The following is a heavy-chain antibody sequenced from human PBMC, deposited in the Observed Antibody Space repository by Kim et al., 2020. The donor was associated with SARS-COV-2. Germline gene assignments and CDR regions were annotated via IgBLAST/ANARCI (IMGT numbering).Heavy chain of an antibody. V-gene: IGHV3-30*18. D-gene: IGHD3-3*01. CDR2: ISYDGSNK. J-gene: IGHJ6*02. CDR3: AKEEPYYDFWSAPAYGMDV. CDR1: GFTFSSYG. Sequence: GGSLRLSCAASGFTFSSYGMHWVRQAPGKGLEWVAVISYDGSNKYYADSVKGRFTISRDNSKNTLYLQMNSLRAEDTAVYYCAKEEPYYDFWSAPAYGMDVWGQGTTVTVSS.